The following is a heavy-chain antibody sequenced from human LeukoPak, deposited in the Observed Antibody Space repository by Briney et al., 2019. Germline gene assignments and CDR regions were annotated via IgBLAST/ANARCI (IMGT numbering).Heavy chain of an antibody. CDR2: IWYDGSNK. J-gene: IGHJ3*02. D-gene: IGHD4-17*01. V-gene: IGHV3-33*01. CDR1: GFTFGSYG. Sequence: GGSLRLSCAASGFTFGSYGMHWVRQAPGKGLEWVAVIWYDGSNKYYADSVKGRFTISRDNSKNTLYLQMNSLRAEDTAVYYCARNQDYGVYNSVGAFDIWGQGTMVTVSS. CDR3: ARNQDYGVYNSVGAFDI.